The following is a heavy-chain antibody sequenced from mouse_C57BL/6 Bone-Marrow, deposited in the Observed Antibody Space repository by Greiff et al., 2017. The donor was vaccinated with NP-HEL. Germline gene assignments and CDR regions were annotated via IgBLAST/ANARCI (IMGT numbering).Heavy chain of an antibody. CDR3: ARKGTWERYFDV. Sequence: VQLKESGAELVRPGSSVKMSCKTSGYTFTSDGINWVKTRPGQGLEWIGYIHIGNGYTEYNEKFKGKATLTSDTSSSTAYMQLSSLTSEDYAIDFCARKGTWERYFDVWGTGTTVTVSA. CDR2: IHIGNGYT. J-gene: IGHJ1*03. V-gene: IGHV1-58*01. CDR1: GYTFTSDG. D-gene: IGHD4-1*01.